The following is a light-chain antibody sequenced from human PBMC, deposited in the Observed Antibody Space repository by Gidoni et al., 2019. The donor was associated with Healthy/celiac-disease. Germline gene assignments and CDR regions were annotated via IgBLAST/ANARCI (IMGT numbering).Light chain of an antibody. J-gene: IGLJ1*01. Sequence: QSVLTHPPSASGTPGQRVTISCSVSSSNIGSTHVYWYQQLPGTAPKLLIYRNNQRPSGVPDRFSGSKSGTSASLAISGLRAEDEADYYCAAWDDSLSGYVFGTGTKVTVL. CDR1: SSNIGSTH. CDR2: RNN. V-gene: IGLV1-47*01. CDR3: AAWDDSLSGYV.